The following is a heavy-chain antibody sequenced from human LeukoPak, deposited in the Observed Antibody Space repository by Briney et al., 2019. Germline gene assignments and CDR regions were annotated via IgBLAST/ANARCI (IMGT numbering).Heavy chain of an antibody. CDR3: ARGPYSSGYYPRYFQH. Sequence: PSETLSLTCPVYGGSFSGYYWSWIRQPPGKGLEWIGEINQSGSTNYNPSLKSRVTISVDTSKNQFSLKLSSVTAADTAVCYCARGPYSSGYYPRYFQHWGQGTLVTVSS. CDR1: GGSFSGYY. V-gene: IGHV4-34*01. D-gene: IGHD3-22*01. J-gene: IGHJ1*01. CDR2: INQSGST.